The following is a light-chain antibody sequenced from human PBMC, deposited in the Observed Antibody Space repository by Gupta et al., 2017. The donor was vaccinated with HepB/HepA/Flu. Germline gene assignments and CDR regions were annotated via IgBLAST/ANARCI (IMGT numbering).Light chain of an antibody. CDR2: DVS. CDR1: SSDVGGYNY. J-gene: IGLJ1*01. Sequence: QSALTQPASVSGSPGPSITISCTGTSSDVGGYNYVSWYQQHPGKAPKLMIYDVSNRPSGVSNRFSGSKSGNTASLTISGLQAEDEADYYCSSYTSSSTPLNVFGTGTKVTVL. CDR3: SSYTSSSTPLNV. V-gene: IGLV2-14*01.